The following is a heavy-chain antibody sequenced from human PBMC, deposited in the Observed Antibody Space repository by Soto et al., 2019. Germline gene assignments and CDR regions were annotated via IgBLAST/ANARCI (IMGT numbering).Heavy chain of an antibody. Sequence: QITLKESGPTLVKPTQTLTLTCTFSGLSLSNGDSYVGVGWIRQPPGKALEWLALISGSDIERYTPSLNSRLTITKGTSKDQVVLTMTNMDPLDTATYYCARMILRPGRSELDYWGQGTLVTVSS. CDR2: ISGSDIE. J-gene: IGHJ4*02. CDR1: GLSLSNGDSYVG. CDR3: ARMILRPGRSELDY. D-gene: IGHD3-10*01. V-gene: IGHV2-5*01.